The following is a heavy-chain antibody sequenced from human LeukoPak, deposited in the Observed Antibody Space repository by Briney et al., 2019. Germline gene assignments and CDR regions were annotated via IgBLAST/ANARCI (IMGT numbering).Heavy chain of an antibody. J-gene: IGHJ5*02. V-gene: IGHV1-46*01. CDR3: ARQRIAAAWFEP. D-gene: IGHD6-13*01. CDR2: INPSGGST. CDR1: GYTFTSYY. Sequence: ASVKVSCKASGYTFTSYYMHWVRQAPGQGLEWMGIINPSGGSTSYAQKFQGRVTMTRDMSTSTVYMELSSLRSEDTAVYYCARQRIAAAWFEPWGQGTLVTVSS.